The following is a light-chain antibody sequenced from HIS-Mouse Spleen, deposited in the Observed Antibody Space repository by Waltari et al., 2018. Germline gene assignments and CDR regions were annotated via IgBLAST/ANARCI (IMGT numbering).Light chain of an antibody. CDR2: DVS. V-gene: IGLV2-11*01. J-gene: IGLJ3*02. CDR1: SSDVGGFNY. CDR3: YSYAGSYTWV. Sequence: QSALTQPRSVSGSPGQSVTISCTGTSSDVGGFNYVSLYQQHPGKAPKLMIYDVSKRPSGVPDRFSGSKSGNTASLTISGLQAEDEADYYCYSYAGSYTWVFGGGTKLTVL.